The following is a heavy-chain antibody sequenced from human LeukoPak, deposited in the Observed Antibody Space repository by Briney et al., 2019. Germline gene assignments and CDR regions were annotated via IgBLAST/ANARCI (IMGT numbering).Heavy chain of an antibody. V-gene: IGHV4-4*07. CDR3: ARSGYPL. CDR2: IYSSGST. D-gene: IGHD5-12*01. J-gene: IGHJ4*02. Sequence: PSETLSLICTVSGGSINSFYWTWIRQPAGKGLEWIGRIYSSGSTNFNPSLKSRVTMSVDTSKNQFSLRLSSVTAADTAVYYCARSGYPLWGQGTLVTASS. CDR1: GGSINSFY.